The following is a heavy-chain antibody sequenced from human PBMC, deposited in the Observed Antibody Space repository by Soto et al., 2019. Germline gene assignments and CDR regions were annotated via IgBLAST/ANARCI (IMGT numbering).Heavy chain of an antibody. CDR1: GGSISSGGYY. Sequence: QVQLQESGPGLVKPSQTLSLTCTVSGGSISSGGYYWSWIRQHPGKGLEWIGYIYYSGSTYYNPSLKSRVTLSVDASKNQFSLKLSSVTAADTAVYYCASVVGDIVVVAEWYFDLWGRGTLVTVSS. CDR3: ASVVGDIVVVAEWYFDL. D-gene: IGHD2-2*01. J-gene: IGHJ2*01. V-gene: IGHV4-31*03. CDR2: IYYSGST.